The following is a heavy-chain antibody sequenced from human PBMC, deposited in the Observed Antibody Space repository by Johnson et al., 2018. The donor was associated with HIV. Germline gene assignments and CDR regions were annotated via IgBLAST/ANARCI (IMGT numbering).Heavy chain of an antibody. CDR3: ASGIAVAGTLLDAFDI. J-gene: IGHJ3*02. D-gene: IGHD6-19*01. Sequence: QVQLVESGGGVVQPGRSLRLSCTASGFTFSSYGMHWVRQAPGKGLEWVAVIWYDGSNKYYADSVKGRFTISRDNSKNTLYLQMNSLRAEDTAVYYCASGIAVAGTLLDAFDIWGKGTMVTVSS. CDR2: IWYDGSNK. CDR1: GFTFSSYG. V-gene: IGHV3-33*01.